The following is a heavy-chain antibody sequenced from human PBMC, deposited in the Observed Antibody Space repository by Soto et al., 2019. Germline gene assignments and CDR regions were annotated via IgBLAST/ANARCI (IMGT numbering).Heavy chain of an antibody. Sequence: GSLRLSCAASGITFSNAWMSWVRQAPGKGLEWIGFIKKKSDGGTTDYAAPVKGRFSISRDDSKNMVYLQMNSLKTEDTAVYYCRTQWLDWGQGTLVTVSS. CDR1: GITFSNAW. CDR2: IKKKSDGGTT. CDR3: RTQWLD. D-gene: IGHD6-19*01. V-gene: IGHV3-15*01. J-gene: IGHJ4*02.